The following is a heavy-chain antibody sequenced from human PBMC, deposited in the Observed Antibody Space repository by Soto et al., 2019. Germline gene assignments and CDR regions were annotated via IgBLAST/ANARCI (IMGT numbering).Heavy chain of an antibody. CDR2: ISGYNGKT. D-gene: IGHD3-22*01. Sequence: QVHLVQSGAEVKKPGASVKVSCKASGYTFTNFGISWVRQAPGQGLEWMGWISGYNGKTDYAQKLQGRVTMTTETSTSTAYMEVRSLRSDDTAVYFCARDISGSYYYDSTGYYHFDSWGQGTLVTVSS. V-gene: IGHV1-18*01. CDR1: GYTFTNFG. CDR3: ARDISGSYYYDSTGYYHFDS. J-gene: IGHJ4*02.